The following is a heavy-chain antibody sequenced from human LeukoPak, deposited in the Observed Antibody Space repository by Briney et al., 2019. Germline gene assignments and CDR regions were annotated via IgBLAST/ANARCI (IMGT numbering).Heavy chain of an antibody. Sequence: PGGSLRLSCAASGFTFSSYWMSWVRQAPGKGLEWVANIKQDGSEKYYVDSVKGRFTISRDNAKDSLYLQMNSLRAEDTAVYYCARDGWDENDYGDPSTYWGQGTLVTVSS. CDR1: GFTFSSYW. CDR3: ARDGWDENDYGDPSTY. CDR2: IKQDGSEK. D-gene: IGHD4-17*01. V-gene: IGHV3-7*01. J-gene: IGHJ4*02.